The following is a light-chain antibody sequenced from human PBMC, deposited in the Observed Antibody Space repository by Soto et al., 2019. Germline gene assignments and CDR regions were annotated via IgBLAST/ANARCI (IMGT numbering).Light chain of an antibody. Sequence: QSALTQPASVSGSPGQSITISCTGTSRDVGNYNLVSWYQHHPGKAPKLMIYEDTKRPSGVSNRFSGSKSGNTASLTISGLQPEDEADHFCCSYATSSSLVFGGGTKLTVL. V-gene: IGLV2-23*01. CDR2: EDT. CDR3: CSYATSSSLV. J-gene: IGLJ2*01. CDR1: SRDVGNYNL.